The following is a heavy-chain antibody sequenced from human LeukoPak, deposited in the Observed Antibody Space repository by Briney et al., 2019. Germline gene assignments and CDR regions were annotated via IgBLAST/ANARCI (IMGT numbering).Heavy chain of an antibody. D-gene: IGHD6-13*01. V-gene: IGHV4-59*01. CDR3: ARAAAAGPLYYYYYYMDV. J-gene: IGHJ6*03. CDR1: GGSISSYY. Sequence: SETLSLTCTVSGGSISSYYWSWIRQPPGKGLEWIGYIYYSGSTNYNPSLKSRVTISVDTSKNQFSLKLSSVTAADTAVYYCARAAAAGPLYYYYYYMDVWGKGTTVTVSS. CDR2: IYYSGST.